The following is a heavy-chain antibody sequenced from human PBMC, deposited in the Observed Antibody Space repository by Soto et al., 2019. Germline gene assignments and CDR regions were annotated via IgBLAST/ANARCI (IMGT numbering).Heavy chain of an antibody. CDR2: IYYSGST. V-gene: IGHV4-59*12. Sequence: SETLSLTCTVSGGSISSYYWSWIRQPPGKGLEWIGYIYYSGSTNYNPSLKSRVTISVDTSKNQFSLKLSSVTAADTAVYYCARAPDPNVYYYYMDVWGKGTTVTVSS. CDR1: GGSISSYY. CDR3: ARAPDPNVYYYYMDV. J-gene: IGHJ6*03.